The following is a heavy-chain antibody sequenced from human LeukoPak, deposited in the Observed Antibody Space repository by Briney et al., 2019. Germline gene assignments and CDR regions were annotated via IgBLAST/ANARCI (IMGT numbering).Heavy chain of an antibody. D-gene: IGHD2-2*02. CDR2: ISSNGNTR. J-gene: IGHJ6*02. V-gene: IGHV3-11*01. Sequence: PGGSLRLSCAASGFTFSNYYMSWIRQAPGKGLEWVSYISSNGNTRYYADSVRGRFTCSRDNAENSLHLQMDSLRAEDTAVYYCARDRGRYCSSTSCYISRHYGMDVWGQGTTVTVSS. CDR3: ARDRGRYCSSTSCYISRHYGMDV. CDR1: GFTFSNYY.